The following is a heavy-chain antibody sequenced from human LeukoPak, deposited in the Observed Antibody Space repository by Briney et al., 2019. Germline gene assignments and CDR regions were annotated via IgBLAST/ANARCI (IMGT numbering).Heavy chain of an antibody. CDR2: ISGSGGST. J-gene: IGHJ4*02. CDR3: AKDVRSTMIVAVNEVFDY. Sequence: PGGSLRLSCAASGFTFSSYAMSWVRQAPGKGLEWVSAISGSGGSTYYADSVKGRFTISRDNSKNTLYLQMNSLRAEDTAVYYCAKDVRSTMIVAVNEVFDYWGQGTLVTVSS. D-gene: IGHD3-22*01. CDR1: GFTFSSYA. V-gene: IGHV3-23*01.